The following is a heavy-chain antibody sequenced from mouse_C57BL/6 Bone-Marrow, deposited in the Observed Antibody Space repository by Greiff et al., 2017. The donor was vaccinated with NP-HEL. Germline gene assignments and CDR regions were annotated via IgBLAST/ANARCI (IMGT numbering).Heavy chain of an antibody. J-gene: IGHJ2*01. CDR1: GFTFSDAW. D-gene: IGHD2-4*01. V-gene: IGHV6-6*01. CDR2: IRNKANNHAT. Sequence: EVQVVESGGGLVQPGGSMKLSCAASGFTFSDAWMDWVRQSPEKGLEWVAEIRNKANNHATYYAESVKGRFTISRDDSKSSVYLQMNSLRAEDTGIYYCTSYYDYDGYFDYWGQGTTLTVSS. CDR3: TSYYDYDGYFDY.